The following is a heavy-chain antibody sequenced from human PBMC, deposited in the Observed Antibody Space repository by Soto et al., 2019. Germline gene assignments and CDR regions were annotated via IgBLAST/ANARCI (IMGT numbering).Heavy chain of an antibody. CDR1: GFTFSSYS. CDR2: ISSSSSYI. Sequence: EVQLVESGGGLVKPGGSLRLSCAASGFTFSSYSMNWVRQAPGKGLEWVSSISSSSSYIYYADSVKGRFTISRDNAKNSLYLQMNSLRAEDTAVYYCARGQGYYDILTGFDYWGQGTLVTVSS. CDR3: ARGQGYYDILTGFDY. D-gene: IGHD3-9*01. V-gene: IGHV3-21*01. J-gene: IGHJ4*02.